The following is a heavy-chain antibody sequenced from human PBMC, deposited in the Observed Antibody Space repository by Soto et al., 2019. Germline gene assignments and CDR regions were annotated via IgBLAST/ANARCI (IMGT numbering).Heavy chain of an antibody. Sequence: SETLSLTCTVSGGSISSYYWSWIRQPPGKGLEWIGHIYYSGSTNYNPSLTSRVTISVDTSKNQFSLKLSSVTAADTAVYYCARAYSSSTSCDIPADYYYYYGMDVSGQGTTVTVYS. CDR2: IYYSGST. J-gene: IGHJ6*02. CDR3: ARAYSSSTSCDIPADYYYYYGMDV. D-gene: IGHD2-2*02. V-gene: IGHV4-59*01. CDR1: GGSISSYY.